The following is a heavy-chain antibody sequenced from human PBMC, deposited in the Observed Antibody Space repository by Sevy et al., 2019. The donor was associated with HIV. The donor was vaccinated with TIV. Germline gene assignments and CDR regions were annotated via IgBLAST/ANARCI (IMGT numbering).Heavy chain of an antibody. CDR1: GYTFTSYG. J-gene: IGHJ4*02. Sequence: ASVKVSCKASGYTFTSYGISWVRQAPGQGLEWMGWISAYNGNTNYARKLQGRVTMTTDTSTSTAYMVVRSLRSDDTAVSYCARDSRLERRAHFDYWGQGTLVTVSS. CDR3: ARDSRLERRAHFDY. D-gene: IGHD1-1*01. V-gene: IGHV1-18*01. CDR2: ISAYNGNT.